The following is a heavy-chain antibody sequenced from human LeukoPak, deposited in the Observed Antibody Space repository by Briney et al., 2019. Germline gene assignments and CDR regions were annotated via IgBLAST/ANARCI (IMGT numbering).Heavy chain of an antibody. CDR2: IYQSGSVSS. J-gene: IGHJ4*02. CDR3: ASTLRFLPYRRFDY. CDR1: GGSIISSNYY. D-gene: IGHD3-3*01. Sequence: PSETLSLTCSVSGGSIISSNYYWGWIRQPPGKGLEWIGSIYQSGSVSSYYNPSLKSRVTIFGDTSKNQFFLRLSSVTAADTAVYYCASTLRFLPYRRFDYWGQGTLVTVPS. V-gene: IGHV4-39*01.